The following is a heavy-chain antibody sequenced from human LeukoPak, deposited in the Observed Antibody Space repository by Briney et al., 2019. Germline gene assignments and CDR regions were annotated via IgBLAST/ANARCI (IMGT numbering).Heavy chain of an antibody. CDR1: GFTFSSYA. Sequence: QSGGSLRLSCAASGFTFSSYAMHWVRQAPGKGLEWVAVISYDGSNKYYADSVKGRFTISRDNSKNTLYLQMNSLRAEDTAVYYCAKDPTGRYSSSWSLYYFDYWGQGTLVTVSS. CDR3: AKDPTGRYSSSWSLYYFDY. CDR2: ISYDGSNK. V-gene: IGHV3-30-3*01. J-gene: IGHJ4*02. D-gene: IGHD6-13*01.